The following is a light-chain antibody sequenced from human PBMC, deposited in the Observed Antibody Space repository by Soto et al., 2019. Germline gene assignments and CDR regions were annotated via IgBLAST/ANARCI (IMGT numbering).Light chain of an antibody. Sequence: EIVLTQSPGTLSLSPGERATLSCRASQSVSDYLAWYQQNPGQPPRLLLYDASKRATGIPPRFSGSGSTTDFTLTISSLEPEDFAVYYCHQRGNGPPWTFGQGTKVDIK. CDR1: QSVSDY. CDR2: DAS. J-gene: IGKJ1*01. V-gene: IGKV3-11*01. CDR3: HQRGNGPPWT.